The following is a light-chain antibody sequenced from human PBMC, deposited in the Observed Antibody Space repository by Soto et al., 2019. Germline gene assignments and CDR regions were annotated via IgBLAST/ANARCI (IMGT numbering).Light chain of an antibody. J-gene: IGKJ1*01. V-gene: IGKV3-11*01. CDR2: GVS. Sequence: EIVLTQSPATLPLSPGEGASLSCRASQNISTYLAWYQQRPGQVPRLLIYGVSKRAPAIPPRFSGSGSGTDFTLSVSGLETEDFATYYCQQRTNSPPWTFGQGTRVELK. CDR1: QNISTY. CDR3: QQRTNSPPWT.